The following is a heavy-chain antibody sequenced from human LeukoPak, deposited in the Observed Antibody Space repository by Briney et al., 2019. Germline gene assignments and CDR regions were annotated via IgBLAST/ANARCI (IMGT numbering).Heavy chain of an antibody. J-gene: IGHJ4*02. CDR2: ISNSSSTI. Sequence: PGGSLRLSCAASGFTFSTYSMNWVRQAPGKGLEWVSYISNSSSTIDYADSVKGRFTISRDNAKNSLYLQMNSLRAEDTAVYYCAKDFRGGCSSISCYLFDYWGQGTLVTVSS. CDR3: AKDFRGGCSSISCYLFDY. D-gene: IGHD2-2*01. CDR1: GFTFSTYS. V-gene: IGHV3-48*01.